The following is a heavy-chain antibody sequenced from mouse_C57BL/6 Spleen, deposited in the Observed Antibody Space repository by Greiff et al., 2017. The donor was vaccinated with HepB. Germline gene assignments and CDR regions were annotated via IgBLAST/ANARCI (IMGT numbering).Heavy chain of an antibody. CDR1: GYAFSSYW. Sequence: VQLQQSGAELVKPGASVKISCKASGYAFSSYWMNWVKQRPGKGLEWIGQIYPGDGDTNYNGKFKGKATLTADKSSSTAYMQLSSLTSEDSAVYFCARESDGTGYYYAMDYWGQGTSVTVSS. J-gene: IGHJ4*01. CDR3: ARESDGTGYYYAMDY. CDR2: IYPGDGDT. V-gene: IGHV1-80*01. D-gene: IGHD3-3*01.